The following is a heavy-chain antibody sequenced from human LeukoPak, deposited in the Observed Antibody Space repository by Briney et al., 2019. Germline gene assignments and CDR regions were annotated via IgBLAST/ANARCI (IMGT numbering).Heavy chain of an antibody. CDR3: ARDKGTRLWFGELLSPFDY. Sequence: ASVKVSCKASGYTFTGYYMHWVRQAPGQGLEWMGWISAYNGNTNYAQKLQGRVTMTTDTSTSTAYMELRSLRSDDTAVYYCARDKGTRLWFGELLSPFDYWGQGTLVTVSS. V-gene: IGHV1-18*04. D-gene: IGHD3-10*01. CDR1: GYTFTGYY. J-gene: IGHJ4*02. CDR2: ISAYNGNT.